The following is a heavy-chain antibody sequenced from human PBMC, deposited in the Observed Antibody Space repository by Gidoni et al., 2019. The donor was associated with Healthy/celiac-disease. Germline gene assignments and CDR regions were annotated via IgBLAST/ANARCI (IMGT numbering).Heavy chain of an antibody. J-gene: IGHJ6*02. D-gene: IGHD2-2*01. CDR1: GGAISSYY. CDR2: IYYSGST. Sequence: QLQLQESGPGLVKPSETLSLTCTVSGGAISSYYWSWIRQPPGKGLEWVGYIYYSGSTNYNPSLKSRVTISLDTSKNQFSLKLSSVTAADTAVYYCARNHTTRGDSYYGMDVWAKGPRSPSP. CDR3: ARNHTTRGDSYYGMDV. V-gene: IGHV4-59*01.